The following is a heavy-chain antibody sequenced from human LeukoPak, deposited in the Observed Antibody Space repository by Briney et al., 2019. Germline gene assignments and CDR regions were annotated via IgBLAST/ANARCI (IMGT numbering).Heavy chain of an antibody. CDR1: GGSISTSDYY. CDR2: VYYTGDT. J-gene: IGHJ3*01. CDR3: AAIIALVDTYDGFDV. Sequence: SETLSLTCTVSGGSISTSDYYWGWIRQPPGKGLEWIGTVYYTGDTYYNPSLKSRVIISVDTSQNHFSLKLSSVTAADTAVYYCAAIIALVDTYDGFDVWGQGTMVTVSS. D-gene: IGHD3-10*01. V-gene: IGHV4-39*07.